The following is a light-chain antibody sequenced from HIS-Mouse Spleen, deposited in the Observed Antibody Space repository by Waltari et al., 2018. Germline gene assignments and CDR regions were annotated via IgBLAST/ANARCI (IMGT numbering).Light chain of an antibody. CDR3: SSYAGSNNWV. Sequence: QSALTQPPSASGSPGQSVTISCTGPSSDVGGYNYVSWYQQHPGKAPKLMIYEVSKLPSGVPARFSGSKAGNTASLTVSGLQAEDEADYYCSSYAGSNNWVFGGGTKLTVL. CDR1: SSDVGGYNY. J-gene: IGLJ3*02. CDR2: EVS. V-gene: IGLV2-8*01.